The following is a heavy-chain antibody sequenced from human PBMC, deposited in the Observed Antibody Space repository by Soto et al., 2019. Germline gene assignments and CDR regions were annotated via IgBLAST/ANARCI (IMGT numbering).Heavy chain of an antibody. CDR1: GFTFSSYS. D-gene: IGHD2-2*01. Sequence: EVQLVESGGGLVQPGGSLRLSCAASGFTFSSYSMNWVRQAPGKGLEWVSYISSSRSTIYYADSVKGRFTISRDNAKNSLYLQMTSLRAEDTAVYYCARDCPGSSTTCYGNEWFDSWGQGTLVTVSS. J-gene: IGHJ5*01. V-gene: IGHV3-48*01. CDR2: ISSSRSTI. CDR3: ARDCPGSSTTCYGNEWFDS.